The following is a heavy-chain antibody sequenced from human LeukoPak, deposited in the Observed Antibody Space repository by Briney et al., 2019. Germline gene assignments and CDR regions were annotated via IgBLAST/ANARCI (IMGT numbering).Heavy chain of an antibody. CDR2: IYYSGST. V-gene: IGHV4-39*07. J-gene: IGHJ3*02. CDR1: GGSISSNSYY. Sequence: SETLSLTCAVSGGSISSNSYYWGWIRQPPGKGLEWIGSIYYSGSTYYNPSLKSRVTISVDTSKNQFSLKLSSVTAADTAVYYCARRRSWPDAFDIWGQGTMVTVSS. D-gene: IGHD1-26*01. CDR3: ARRRSWPDAFDI.